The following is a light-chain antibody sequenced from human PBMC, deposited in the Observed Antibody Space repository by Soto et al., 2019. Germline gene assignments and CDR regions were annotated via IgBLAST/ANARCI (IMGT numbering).Light chain of an antibody. CDR3: ETWDSNTRV. Sequence: QSVLTQPPSVSGAPGQRVTISCTGSSSNIGAGYDVHWYQQLPGTAPKLLIYGNSNRPSGVPDRFSGSSSGADRYLTISNLQFEDEADYYCETWDSNTRVFGGGTKLTVL. J-gene: IGLJ3*02. CDR2: GNS. CDR1: SSNIGAGYD. V-gene: IGLV1-40*01.